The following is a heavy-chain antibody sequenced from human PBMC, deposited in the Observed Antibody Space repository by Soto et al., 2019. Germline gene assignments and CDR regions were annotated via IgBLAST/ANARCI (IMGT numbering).Heavy chain of an antibody. D-gene: IGHD3-3*01. CDR1: GYSFTSYW. J-gene: IGHJ6*02. CDR3: ARSAYYDFWSGFRPPDYYYYGMDV. Sequence: GESLKISCKGSGYSFTSYWIGWVRQMPGKGLEWMGTIYPGDSDTRYSPSFQGQVTISADKSISTAYLQWSSLKASDTAMYYCARSAYYDFWSGFRPPDYYYYGMDVWGQGTTVTVSS. CDR2: IYPGDSDT. V-gene: IGHV5-51*01.